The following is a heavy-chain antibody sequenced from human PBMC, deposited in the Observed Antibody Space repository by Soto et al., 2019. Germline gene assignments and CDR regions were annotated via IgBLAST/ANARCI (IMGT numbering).Heavy chain of an antibody. Sequence: GGSLRLSCAASGFIFTGHSMNWVRQAPGKGLEWVSSISSTTNYIYYGDSMKGRFTISRDNAKNSLYLEMNSLRAEDTAVYYCARESEDLTSNFDYWGQGTLVTVSS. CDR2: ISSTTNYI. V-gene: IGHV3-21*06. CDR1: GFIFTGHS. J-gene: IGHJ4*02. CDR3: ARESEDLTSNFDY.